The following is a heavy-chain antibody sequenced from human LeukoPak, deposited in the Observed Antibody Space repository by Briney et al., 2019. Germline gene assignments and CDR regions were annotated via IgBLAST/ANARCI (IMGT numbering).Heavy chain of an antibody. D-gene: IGHD2-15*01. J-gene: IGHJ4*02. CDR1: GGSISSSNW. V-gene: IGHV4-4*02. Sequence: TSETLSLTCAVSGGSISSSNWWSWVRQPPGKGLEWIGEIYHSGSTNYNPSLKSRVTISVDKSKNQFSLKLSSVTAADTAAYYCASRYCSGGSCYSAYWGQGTLVTVSS. CDR2: IYHSGST. CDR3: ASRYCSGGSCYSAY.